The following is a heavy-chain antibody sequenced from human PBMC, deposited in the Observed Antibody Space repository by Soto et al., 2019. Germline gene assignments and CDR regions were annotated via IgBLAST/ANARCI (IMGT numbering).Heavy chain of an antibody. J-gene: IGHJ6*02. V-gene: IGHV4-34*01. D-gene: IGHD2-15*01. CDR3: ARAGSYCSGGSCYGGYYYGMDV. CDR2: INHSGST. Sequence: SETLSLTCAVYGGSFSGYYWSWIRQPPGKGLEWIGEINHSGSTNYNPSLKSRVTISVDTSKNQFSLKLSSVTAADTAVYYCARAGSYCSGGSCYGGYYYGMDVWGQGTTVTVSS. CDR1: GGSFSGYY.